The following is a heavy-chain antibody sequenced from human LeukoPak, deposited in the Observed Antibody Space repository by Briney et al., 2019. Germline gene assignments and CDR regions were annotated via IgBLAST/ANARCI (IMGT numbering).Heavy chain of an antibody. D-gene: IGHD1-26*01. CDR1: GFTFSSNS. CDR3: ARESGAEEWSYYPYNWFDP. V-gene: IGHV3-48*01. Sequence: GGSLRLSCAASGFTFSSNSMNWVRQAPGKGLEWVSYISTSSITIKYADAVKGRFTISRDNDKNSVYLQMNSLRADDTAVYYCARESGAEEWSYYPYNWFDPWGQGTLVTVSS. J-gene: IGHJ5*02. CDR2: ISTSSITI.